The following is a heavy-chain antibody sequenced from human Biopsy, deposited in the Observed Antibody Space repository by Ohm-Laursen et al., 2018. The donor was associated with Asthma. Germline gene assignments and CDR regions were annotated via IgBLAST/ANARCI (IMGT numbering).Heavy chain of an antibody. J-gene: IGHJ6*02. CDR1: GYTFNSAG. CDR3: ARAVDYSHYYGIDV. CDR2: ISVYNGNT. Sequence: ASVKVSCKTSGYTFNSAGTTRVRQAPGQGLEWMGWISVYNGNTKVAQKLQDRVTMITDTSTSTAYMELRSLRSDDTAVYFCARAVDYSHYYGIDVWGQGTTVTAS. D-gene: IGHD3-10*01. V-gene: IGHV1-18*01.